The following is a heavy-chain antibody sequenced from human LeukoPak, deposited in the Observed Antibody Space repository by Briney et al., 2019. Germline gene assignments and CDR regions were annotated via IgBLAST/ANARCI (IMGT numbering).Heavy chain of an antibody. CDR2: IYYSGST. V-gene: IGHV4-61*08. CDR3: ARGPWTTVTLDYFDY. D-gene: IGHD4-17*01. Sequence: PSETLSLSCTVSGGSISSGGYYWSWIRQHPGKGLEWIGYIYYSGSTTYNPSLKSRVTISVDTSKNQFSLKLSSVTAADTAVYYCARGPWTTVTLDYFDYWGQGTLVTVSS. CDR1: GGSISSGGYY. J-gene: IGHJ4*02.